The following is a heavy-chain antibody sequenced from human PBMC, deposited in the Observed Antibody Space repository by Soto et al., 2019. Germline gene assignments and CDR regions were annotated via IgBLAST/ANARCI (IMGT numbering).Heavy chain of an antibody. Sequence: LSXTCTLSGGSISRAGYYWSCIRQHPGKGLEWIGYIYYSGSTYYNPSLKSRVTISVDTSKNQFSLKLSSVTAADTAVYYCARGRGFKTFGVVSFDYWGQGTLVTVSS. CDR2: IYYSGST. D-gene: IGHD3-3*01. CDR1: GGSISRAGYY. CDR3: ARGRGFKTFGVVSFDY. V-gene: IGHV4-31*03. J-gene: IGHJ4*02.